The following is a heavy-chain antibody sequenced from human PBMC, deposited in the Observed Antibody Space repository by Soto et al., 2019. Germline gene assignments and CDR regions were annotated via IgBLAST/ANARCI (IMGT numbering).Heavy chain of an antibody. CDR1: GFTFSSYD. V-gene: IGHV3-13*01. CDR2: IGTAGDT. D-gene: IGHD6-6*01. J-gene: IGHJ3*02. Sequence: SLRLSCAASGFTFSSYDMHWFRQATGKGLEWVSAIGTAGDTYYPGSVKGRFTISRENAKNSLYLQMNSLRAGDTAVYYCARGIAARPGLLGAFDIWGQGTMVTVS. CDR3: ARGIAARPGLLGAFDI.